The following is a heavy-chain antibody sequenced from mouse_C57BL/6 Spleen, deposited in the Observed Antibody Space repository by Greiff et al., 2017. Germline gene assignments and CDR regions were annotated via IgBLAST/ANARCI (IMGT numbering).Heavy chain of an antibody. V-gene: IGHV5-6*01. CDR3: ARQYHYYAMDY. CDR2: ISSGGSYT. J-gene: IGHJ4*01. Sequence: VQVVESGGDLVKPGGSLKLSCAASGFTFSSYGMSWVRQTPDKRLEWVATISSGGSYTYYPDSVKGRFTISRDNDKNTLYLQMSSLKSEDTAMYYCARQYHYYAMDYWGQGTSVTVSS. CDR1: GFTFSSYG.